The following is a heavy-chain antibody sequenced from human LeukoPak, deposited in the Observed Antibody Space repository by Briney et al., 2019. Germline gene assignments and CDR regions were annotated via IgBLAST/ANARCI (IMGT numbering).Heavy chain of an antibody. J-gene: IGHJ3*02. Sequence: GASVKVSCKASGYTFTSYGISWVRQAPGQGLEWMGWISAYNGNTNYAQKLQGRVTMTTDTSTSTAYMELRSLRSDDTAVYYCARFRLRFSNTNAFDIWGQGTMVTVSS. CDR2: ISAYNGNT. CDR1: GYTFTSYG. CDR3: ARFRLRFSNTNAFDI. V-gene: IGHV1-18*01. D-gene: IGHD3-16*01.